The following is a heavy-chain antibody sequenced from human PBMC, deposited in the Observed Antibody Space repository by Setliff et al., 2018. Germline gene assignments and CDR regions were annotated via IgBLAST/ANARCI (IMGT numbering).Heavy chain of an antibody. D-gene: IGHD4-17*01. CDR2: IYAGDSDT. V-gene: IGHV5-51*01. J-gene: IGHJ4*02. CDR1: GYTFTSYW. CDR3: ARLATDYGDYESLNYFDY. Sequence: GESLKISCKGSGYTFTSYWIGWVRQMPGKGLEWMGIIYAGDSDTKYSPSFQGQVTISADKSISTAYLQWSSLKASDTAMYYCARLATDYGDYESLNYFDYWGQGTLVTVSS.